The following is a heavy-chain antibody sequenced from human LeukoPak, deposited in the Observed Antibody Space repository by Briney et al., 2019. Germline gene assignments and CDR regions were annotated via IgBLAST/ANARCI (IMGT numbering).Heavy chain of an antibody. CDR1: GFTFTSYD. V-gene: IGHV1-8*01. D-gene: IGHD7-27*01. J-gene: IGHJ6*02. CDR3: ARPWGRRPDNQYYYYGMDV. Sequence: ASVKVSCRASGFTFTSYDINWVRQSTGQGLEWMGWMNPISGHTGYAQKFQGRVTMTRNTSISTAYMELSSLRSEDTAVYYCARPWGRRPDNQYYYYGMDVWGQGTTVTVSS. CDR2: MNPISGHT.